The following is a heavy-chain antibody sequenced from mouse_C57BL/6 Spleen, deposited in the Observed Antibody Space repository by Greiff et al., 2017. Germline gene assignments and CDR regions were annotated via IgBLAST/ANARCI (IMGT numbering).Heavy chain of an antibody. Sequence: VQLQQSGAELVMPGASVTLSCKASGYTFTSYEMHWVKQTPVHGLEWIGAIDPYTGCTTYNQKFKGKAILTGDKSSSTAYMELSSLTSEDSAVYYCTRPGYGGRGFAYWGQGTLVTVSA. J-gene: IGHJ3*01. V-gene: IGHV1-15*01. CDR3: TRPGYGGRGFAY. D-gene: IGHD2-2*01. CDR1: GYTFTSYE. CDR2: IDPYTGCT.